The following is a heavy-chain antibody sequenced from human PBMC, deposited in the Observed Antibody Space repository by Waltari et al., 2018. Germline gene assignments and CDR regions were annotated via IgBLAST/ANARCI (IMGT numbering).Heavy chain of an antibody. V-gene: IGHV3-30*04. Sequence: QVQLVESGGGVVQPGESLRLSFAASGFTFSNSVIPWGRQAPGKGLEWVAVMSSDGGIKYYAESVEGRFTISRDNSRNTLYLQMHSLRVEDTGLYYCARDPIAARPDYFDYWGQGTLVTVSS. CDR3: ARDPIAARPDYFDY. CDR2: MSSDGGIK. CDR1: GFTFSNSV. J-gene: IGHJ4*02. D-gene: IGHD6-6*01.